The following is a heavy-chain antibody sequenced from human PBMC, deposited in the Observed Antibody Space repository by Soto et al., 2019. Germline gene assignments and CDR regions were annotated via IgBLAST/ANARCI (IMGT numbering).Heavy chain of an antibody. D-gene: IGHD3-16*02. CDR3: AKVARKRGVIVSDAFDI. Sequence: GGSLRLSCAASGFTFSSYAMSWVRQAPGKGLEWVSAISGSGGSTYYADSVKGRFTISRDNSKNTLYLQMNSLRAEDTAVYYCAKVARKRGVIVSDAFDIWGQGTMVTVSS. CDR2: ISGSGGST. CDR1: GFTFSSYA. V-gene: IGHV3-23*01. J-gene: IGHJ3*02.